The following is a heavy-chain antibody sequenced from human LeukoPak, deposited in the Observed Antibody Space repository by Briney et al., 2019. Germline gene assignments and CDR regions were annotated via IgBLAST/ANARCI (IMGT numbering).Heavy chain of an antibody. J-gene: IGHJ4*02. Sequence: TGGPLRLSCAASGNYRMHWVRQAPGKGLVWVSHINSDGSWTSYADSVKGRFTISKDNAKNTVYLQMNSLRAEDTAVYYCVSFYETYWGRGTLVTVSS. D-gene: IGHD3-22*01. CDR3: VSFYETY. V-gene: IGHV3-74*01. CDR2: INSDGSWT. CDR1: GNYR.